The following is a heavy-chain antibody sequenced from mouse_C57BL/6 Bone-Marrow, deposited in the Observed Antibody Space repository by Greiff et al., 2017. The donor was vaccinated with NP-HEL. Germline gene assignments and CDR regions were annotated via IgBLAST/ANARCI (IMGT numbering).Heavy chain of an antibody. Sequence: VQLKESGAELVRPGASVKLSCTASGFTIKDDYMHWVKQRPEQGLEWIGWIDPENGDTEYASKFQGKATITADTSSNTAYLQLSSLTSEDTAVYYCTTGYSDAMDYWGQGTSVTVSS. D-gene: IGHD2-3*01. J-gene: IGHJ4*01. CDR2: IDPENGDT. V-gene: IGHV14-4*01. CDR1: GFTIKDDY. CDR3: TTGYSDAMDY.